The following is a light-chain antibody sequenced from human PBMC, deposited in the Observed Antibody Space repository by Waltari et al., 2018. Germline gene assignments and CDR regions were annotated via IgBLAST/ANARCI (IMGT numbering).Light chain of an antibody. CDR2: WTS. V-gene: IGKV4-1*01. Sequence: DLAMTQSPESLAVSPGERPTIHCKSSHNVLYGSNNEHDLAWYQHKPGQPPKLLIYWTSTRESGVPDRFSGSGSGTDFTLTISSLQAEDVAVYYCQQYYTTPHTFGQGTKLEIK. CDR3: QQYYTTPHT. CDR1: HNVLYGSNNEHD. J-gene: IGKJ2*01.